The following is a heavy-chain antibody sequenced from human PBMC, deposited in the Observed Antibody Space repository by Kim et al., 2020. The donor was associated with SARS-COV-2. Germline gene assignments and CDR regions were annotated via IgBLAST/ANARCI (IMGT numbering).Heavy chain of an antibody. V-gene: IGHV3-66*01. CDR3: ARGHRYSSGWYGAFDI. D-gene: IGHD6-19*01. Sequence: SVEGRFTISRENSKNPLYLQMNSLRAEDTAVYYCARGHRYSSGWYGAFDIWGQGTMVTVSS. J-gene: IGHJ3*02.